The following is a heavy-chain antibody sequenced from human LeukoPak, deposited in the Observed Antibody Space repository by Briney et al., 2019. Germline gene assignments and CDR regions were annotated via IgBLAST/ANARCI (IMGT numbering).Heavy chain of an antibody. CDR1: GGSIRSSSYY. Sequence: SETLSLTCTVSGGSIRSSSYYWGWIRQPPGKGLEWIGSIYYSGSTYYNPSLKSRVTISVDTSKNQFSLKLSSVTAADTAVYYCARDYYGSGSFPNWFDPWGQGTLVTVSS. CDR3: ARDYYGSGSFPNWFDP. CDR2: IYYSGST. V-gene: IGHV4-39*07. D-gene: IGHD3-10*01. J-gene: IGHJ5*02.